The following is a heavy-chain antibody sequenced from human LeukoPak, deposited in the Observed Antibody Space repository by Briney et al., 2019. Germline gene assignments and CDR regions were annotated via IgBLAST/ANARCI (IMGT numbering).Heavy chain of an antibody. CDR1: GFTFSSYE. Sequence: PGGSLRLSCAASGFTFSSYEMNWVRQAPGKGLEWVSYISSSSSYTNYADSVKGRFTISRDNAKNSLYLQMNSLRAEDTAVYYCASIWDGVGFHWGQGTLVTVSS. CDR3: ASIWDGVGFH. J-gene: IGHJ4*02. D-gene: IGHD3-16*01. CDR2: ISSSSSYT. V-gene: IGHV3-48*03.